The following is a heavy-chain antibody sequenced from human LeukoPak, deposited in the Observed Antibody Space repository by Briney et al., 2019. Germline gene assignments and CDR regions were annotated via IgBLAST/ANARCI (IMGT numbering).Heavy chain of an antibody. D-gene: IGHD6-13*01. J-gene: IGHJ4*02. V-gene: IGHV3-9*01. CDR1: GFTFDDYA. CDR2: ISWNSGSI. Sequence: GRSLRLSCAASGFTFDDYAMQWVRQAPGKGLEWVSGISWNSGSIGYADSVKGRCTISRDNAKNSLYLQMNSLRAEDTALYYCTPAAGTPIDYWGQGTLVTVSS. CDR3: TPAAGTPIDY.